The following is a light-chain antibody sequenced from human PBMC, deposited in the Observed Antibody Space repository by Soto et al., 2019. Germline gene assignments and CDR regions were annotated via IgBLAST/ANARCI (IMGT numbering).Light chain of an antibody. CDR3: CSYTSSSTLGV. CDR1: SSDVGGYNY. CDR2: DVS. Sequence: QAVLTQPRSVSGSPGQSVTISCTGTSSDVGGYNYVSWYQQHPGKAPKLMIYDVSKRPSGVPDRFSGSKSGNTASLTISGLQAEDEADYYCCSYTSSSTLGVFGGGTKLTVL. J-gene: IGLJ2*01. V-gene: IGLV2-11*01.